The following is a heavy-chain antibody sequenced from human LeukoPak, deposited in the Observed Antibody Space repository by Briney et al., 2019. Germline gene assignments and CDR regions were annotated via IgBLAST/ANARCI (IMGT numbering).Heavy chain of an antibody. J-gene: IGHJ4*02. CDR2: IYYSGST. CDR3: ARLWFGELLRGIDY. CDR1: GGSISSSSYY. V-gene: IGHV4-39*07. D-gene: IGHD3-10*01. Sequence: SETLSLTCTVSGGSISSSSYYWGWIRQPPGKGLEWIGSIYYSGSTYYNPSLKSRVTISVDTSKNQFSLKLSSVTAADTAVYYCARLWFGELLRGIDYWGQGTLVTVSS.